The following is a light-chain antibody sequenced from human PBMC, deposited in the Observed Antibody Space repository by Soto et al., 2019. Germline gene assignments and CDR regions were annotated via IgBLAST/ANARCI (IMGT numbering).Light chain of an antibody. CDR1: QRISTW. V-gene: IGKV1-33*01. CDR2: DTS. Sequence: DIKMNQSPSTLSASVGDGVTITCRASQRISTWLAWYQQKPGKAPKLLIYDTSNMETGVPSRFNGSGSGTDFTFTISSLQPEDIATYYCQQYASLPLIFGGGTKVDVK. CDR3: QQYASLPLI. J-gene: IGKJ4*01.